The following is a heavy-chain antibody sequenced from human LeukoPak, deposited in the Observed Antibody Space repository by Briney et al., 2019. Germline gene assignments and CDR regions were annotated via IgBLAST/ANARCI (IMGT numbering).Heavy chain of an antibody. V-gene: IGHV3-74*01. Sequence: GGSLRLSCAASGFTFSSYWMHWVRQAPGKGLVWVSHINNGGSTPNYADSVKGRFTVSRDNAKNTLSLQLNSLRAEDTAVYYCARDTQYGLDVWGQGTTVTVSS. CDR2: INNGGSTP. CDR3: ARDTQYGLDV. J-gene: IGHJ6*02. CDR1: GFTFSSYW.